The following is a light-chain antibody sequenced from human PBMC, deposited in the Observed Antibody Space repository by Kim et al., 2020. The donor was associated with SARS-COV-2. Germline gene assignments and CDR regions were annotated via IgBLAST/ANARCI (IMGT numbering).Light chain of an antibody. CDR1: KLGGIY. J-gene: IGLJ2*01. Sequence: VAPGQAASITCSEDKLGGIYACWYQQKPGQSPVLVIYQDSKRPSGVPARFSGSNSGNTATLSNSGTQAVDEADYYCQAWDSSTVVFGGGTQLTVL. V-gene: IGLV3-1*01. CDR3: QAWDSSTVV. CDR2: QDS.